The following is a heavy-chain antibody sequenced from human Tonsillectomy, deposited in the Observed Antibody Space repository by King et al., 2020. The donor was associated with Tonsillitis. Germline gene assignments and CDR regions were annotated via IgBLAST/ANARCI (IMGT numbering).Heavy chain of an antibody. J-gene: IGHJ6*02. CDR2: IYPGDSDA. CDR3: ARHAAGGYYGMDV. D-gene: IGHD3-16*01. Sequence: QLVQSGAEVKKPGESLKISCKGLGYSFNTYWIAWVRQMPGKGLEYMGSIYPGDSDARYSPSFQGQVTISAEKSISTAYLQWSSLKASDTAMYFCARHAAGGYYGMDVWGQGTTVTVSS. V-gene: IGHV5-51*01. CDR1: GYSFNTYW.